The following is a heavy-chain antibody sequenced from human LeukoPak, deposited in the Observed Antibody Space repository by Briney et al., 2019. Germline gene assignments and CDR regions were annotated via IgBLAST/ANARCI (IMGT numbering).Heavy chain of an antibody. J-gene: IGHJ4*02. D-gene: IGHD5-12*01. Sequence: ASVKVSCKASGYTFTGYYMHWVRQAPGQGLEWMGWINPNSGDTNYAQKFQGRVTMTRDTSIRTAYLEPSGLRSDDTAVYYCAKNPYEYYFDYWGQGTLVTVSS. CDR2: INPNSGDT. V-gene: IGHV1-2*02. CDR3: AKNPYEYYFDY. CDR1: GYTFTGYY.